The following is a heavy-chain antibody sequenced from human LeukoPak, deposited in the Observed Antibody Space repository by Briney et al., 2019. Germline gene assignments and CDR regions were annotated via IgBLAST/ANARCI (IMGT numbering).Heavy chain of an antibody. Sequence: GGSLRLSCAASGFTFSDYYMSWIRQAPGKGLEWVSYISSSGSTIYYADSVKGRFTISRDNAKNSLYLQMNSLRAEDTAVYYCGTDNNDFCSGYPSYYYYMDVWGKGTTVTVSS. CDR1: GFTFSDYY. D-gene: IGHD3-3*01. V-gene: IGHV3-11*04. CDR2: ISSSGSTI. J-gene: IGHJ6*03. CDR3: GTDNNDFCSGYPSYYYYMDV.